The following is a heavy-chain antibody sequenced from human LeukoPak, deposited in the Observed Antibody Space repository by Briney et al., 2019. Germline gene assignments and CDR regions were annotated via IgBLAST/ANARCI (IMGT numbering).Heavy chain of an antibody. CDR1: GFTFSSYW. J-gene: IGHJ4*02. Sequence: GGSLRLSCAASGFTFSSYWMSWVRQAPGKGLEWVANIKQDGSEKYYVDSVKGRFTISRDNAKNSLYLQMNSLRAEDTAVYYCARERGITMIVVHFDFDYWGQGTLVTVSS. V-gene: IGHV3-7*01. D-gene: IGHD3-22*01. CDR2: IKQDGSEK. CDR3: ARERGITMIVVHFDFDY.